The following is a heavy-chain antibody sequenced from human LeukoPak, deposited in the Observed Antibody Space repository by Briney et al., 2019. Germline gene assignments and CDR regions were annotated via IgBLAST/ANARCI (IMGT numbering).Heavy chain of an antibody. CDR1: GFTFSSYS. CDR2: ISSSSSYI. V-gene: IGHV3-21*01. CDR3: ARDGRYFDWLPYDY. D-gene: IGHD3-9*01. J-gene: IGHJ4*02. Sequence: GGSLRLSCAASGFTFSSYSMNWVRQAPGKGLEWVSSISSSSSYIYYADSVKGRFTISRDNAKNSLYLQMNSLRAKDTAVYYCARDGRYFDWLPYDYWGQGTLVTVSS.